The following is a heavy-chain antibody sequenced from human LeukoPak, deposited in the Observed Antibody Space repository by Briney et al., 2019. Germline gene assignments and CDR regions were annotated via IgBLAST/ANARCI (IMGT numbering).Heavy chain of an antibody. CDR2: INPNSGGT. J-gene: IGHJ4*02. Sequence: ASVKVSCKASGYTSTGYYMHWVRQAPGQGLEWMGWINPNSGGTNYAQKFQGRVTMTRDTSISTAYMELSRLRSDDTAVYYCARGTIFGVPISDYWGQGTLVTVSS. D-gene: IGHD3-3*01. CDR1: GYTSTGYY. V-gene: IGHV1-2*02. CDR3: ARGTIFGVPISDY.